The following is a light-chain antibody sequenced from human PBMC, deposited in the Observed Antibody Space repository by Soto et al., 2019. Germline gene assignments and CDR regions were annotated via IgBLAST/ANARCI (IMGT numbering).Light chain of an antibody. V-gene: IGLV2-8*01. Sequence: QSALTQPPSASGSPGQSVTISCTGTSSDVGAYNFVSWYQQLPGKAPKLMIYEVTKRPSGVPDRFSGSKSGNTASLTVSGLQAEDEAYYYCSSYAGSITIYVFGTGTKLTVL. CDR3: SSYAGSITIYV. CDR1: SSDVGAYNF. J-gene: IGLJ1*01. CDR2: EVT.